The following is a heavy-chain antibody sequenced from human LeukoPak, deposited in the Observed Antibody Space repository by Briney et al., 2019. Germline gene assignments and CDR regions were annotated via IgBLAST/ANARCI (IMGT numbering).Heavy chain of an antibody. CDR1: GYTFTSYY. CDR3: ARCVSYSTHWFDP. Sequence: GASVKVSCKASGYTFTSYYMHWVRQAPGQGLEWMGIINPSGGSTSYAQKFQGRVTMTRDMSTSTVYMELSSLRSEDTGVYSCARCVSYSTHWFDPWGQGTLVTVSS. J-gene: IGHJ5*02. CDR2: INPSGGST. V-gene: IGHV1-46*01. D-gene: IGHD1-26*01.